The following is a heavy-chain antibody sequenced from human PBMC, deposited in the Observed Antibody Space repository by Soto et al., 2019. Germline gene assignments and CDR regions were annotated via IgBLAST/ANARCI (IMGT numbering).Heavy chain of an antibody. D-gene: IGHD2-2*01. CDR3: ARDRGKLMPNDAFDI. CDR2: IYSGGST. Sequence: PGGSLILSCAASGFTVSSNYMSWVRQAPGKGLEWVSVIYSGGSTYYADSVKGRFTISRDNSKNTLYLQMNSLRAEDTAVYYCARDRGKLMPNDAFDIWGQGTMVTVS. V-gene: IGHV3-53*01. CDR1: GFTVSSNY. J-gene: IGHJ3*02.